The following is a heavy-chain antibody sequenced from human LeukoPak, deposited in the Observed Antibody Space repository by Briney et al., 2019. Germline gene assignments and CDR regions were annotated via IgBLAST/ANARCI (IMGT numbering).Heavy chain of an antibody. D-gene: IGHD3-3*01. CDR1: GFTFSSYS. CDR3: ASAKEWLFWPYGMDV. J-gene: IGHJ6*02. Sequence: PGRSLRLPCAASGFTFSSYSMNWVRQAPGKGLEWVSYISSSSSTIYYADSVKGRFTISRDNAKNSLYLQMNSLRDEDTAVYYCASAKEWLFWPYGMDVWGQGTTVTVSS. V-gene: IGHV3-48*02. CDR2: ISSSSSTI.